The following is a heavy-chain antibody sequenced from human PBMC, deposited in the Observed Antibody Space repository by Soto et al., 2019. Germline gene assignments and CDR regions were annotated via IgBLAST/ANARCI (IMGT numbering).Heavy chain of an antibody. J-gene: IGHJ5*02. CDR3: ARSPTMYYDFWSGPNWFDP. D-gene: IGHD3-3*01. Sequence: GGSLRLSCAASGFTFSSYSMNWVRQAPGKGLEWVSSISSSSSYIYYADSVKGRFTISRDNAKNSLYLQMNSLRAEDTAVYYCARSPTMYYDFWSGPNWFDPWGQGTLVTVSS. CDR2: ISSSSSYI. V-gene: IGHV3-21*01. CDR1: GFTFSSYS.